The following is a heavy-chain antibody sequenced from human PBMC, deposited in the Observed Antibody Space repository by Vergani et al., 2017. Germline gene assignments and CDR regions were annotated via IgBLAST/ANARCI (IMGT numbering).Heavy chain of an antibody. D-gene: IGHD6-19*01. Sequence: QVQLQESGPGLVKPSETLSLTCTVSGGSISSYYWSWIRQPPGKGLDWIGFIYYSGSTNYNPSLKSRVTISVDTSKNQFSLKLSSVTAADTAVYYCARRVAVAGRNYYYYYMDVWGKGTTVTVSS. V-gene: IGHV4-59*08. CDR1: GGSISSYY. CDR3: ARRVAVAGRNYYYYYMDV. CDR2: IYYSGST. J-gene: IGHJ6*03.